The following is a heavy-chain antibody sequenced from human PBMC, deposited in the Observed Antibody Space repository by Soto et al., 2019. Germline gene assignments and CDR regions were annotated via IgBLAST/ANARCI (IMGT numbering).Heavy chain of an antibody. CDR2: IIPIFGTA. V-gene: IGHV1-69*01. D-gene: IGHD3-22*01. CDR3: ASRSYDSWVDAFDI. Sequence: QVQLVQSGAEVKKPGSSVKVSCKASGGTFSSYAISWLRQAPGQGLEWMGGIIPIFGTANYAQKVQGRVTITADDSTSTAYRELSSLRSEDTAVYYCASRSYDSWVDAFDIWGQGTMVTVSS. CDR1: GGTFSSYA. J-gene: IGHJ3*02.